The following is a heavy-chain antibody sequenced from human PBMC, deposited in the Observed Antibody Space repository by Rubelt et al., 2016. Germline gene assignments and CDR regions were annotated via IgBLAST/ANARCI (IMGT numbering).Heavy chain of an antibody. CDR2: INTHTGNP. CDR1: GYTFTSYA. D-gene: IGHD6-13*01. CDR3: AGVIAAAGRDGNYFDY. V-gene: IGHV7-4-1*02. J-gene: IGHJ4*02. Sequence: QVQLVQSGSELKKPGASVKVSCKASGYTFTSYAMNWVRQAPGQGLEWKGWINTHTGNPTYAHGFTGRIVVSLDTNVRTADLQISSLKAEDTAVYYCAGVIAAAGRDGNYFDYWGQGTLVTVSS.